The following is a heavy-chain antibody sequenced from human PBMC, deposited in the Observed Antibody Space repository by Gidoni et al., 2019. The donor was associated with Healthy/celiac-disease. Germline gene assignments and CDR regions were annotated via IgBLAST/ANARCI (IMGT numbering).Heavy chain of an antibody. D-gene: IGHD3-10*01. CDR2: ISWNSGSI. V-gene: IGHV3-9*01. CDR1: GFTFDDYA. Sequence: EVQLVESGGGLVQPGRSLRLSCAAPGFTFDDYAMHWVRQAPGKGLEWVSGISWNSGSIGYADSVKGRFTISRDNAKNSLYLQMNSLRAEDTALYYCAKAHDYGSGSYDAFDIWGQGTMVTVSS. CDR3: AKAHDYGSGSYDAFDI. J-gene: IGHJ3*02.